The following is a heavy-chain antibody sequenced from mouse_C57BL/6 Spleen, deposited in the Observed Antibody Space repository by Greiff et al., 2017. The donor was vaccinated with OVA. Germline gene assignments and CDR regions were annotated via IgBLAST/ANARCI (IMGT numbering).Heavy chain of an antibody. D-gene: IGHD2-1*01. CDR3: DRADYDNYGNAKDY. V-gene: IGHV5-17*01. J-gene: IGHJ4*01. Sequence: EVKLMESGGGLVKPGGSLKLSCAASGFTFSDYGMHWVRQAPEKGLEWVAYISSGSSTIYYADTVKGRFTITRDNDNNTLFLQMTSLRSESTAMYFCDRADYDNYGNAKDYWGHGASVTVSS. CDR2: ISSGSSTI. CDR1: GFTFSDYG.